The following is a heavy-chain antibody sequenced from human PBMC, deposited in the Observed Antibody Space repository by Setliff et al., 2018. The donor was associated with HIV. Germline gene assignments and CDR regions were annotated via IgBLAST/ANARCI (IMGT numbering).Heavy chain of an antibody. CDR3: ARDLPLPGIAVAASMGRDYYYSMDV. V-gene: IGHV3-23*01. CDR1: GFTVNSGA. Sequence: GGSLSLSCAGSGFTVNSGAMNWVRQAPGKGLEWVSTVGCWGTCTYFADSVKGRFTISADTSKNTLYLQMTRLRAEDTAVYYCARDLPLPGIAVAASMGRDYYYSMDVWGQGTTVTVSS. CDR2: VGCWGTCT. D-gene: IGHD6-19*01. J-gene: IGHJ6*02.